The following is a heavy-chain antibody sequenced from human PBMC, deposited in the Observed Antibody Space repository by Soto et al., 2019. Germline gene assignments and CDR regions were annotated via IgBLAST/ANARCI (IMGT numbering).Heavy chain of an antibody. J-gene: IGHJ4*02. CDR1: GYTFTSYD. V-gene: IGHV1-8*01. CDR2: MNPNSGNT. D-gene: IGHD6-19*01. Sequence: QVQLVQSGAEVKKPGASVKVSCKASGYTFTSYDINWVRQATGQGLEWMGWMNPNSGNTGYAQKFQGRVTMTKNTSISNHYTDLSPLRSADTALYNCARGPVGPAVAAYYFEYRGQGTLVTVSS. CDR3: ARGPVGPAVAAYYFEY.